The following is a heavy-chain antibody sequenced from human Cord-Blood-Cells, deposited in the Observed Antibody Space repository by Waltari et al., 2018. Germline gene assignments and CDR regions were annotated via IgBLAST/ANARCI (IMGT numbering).Heavy chain of an antibody. J-gene: IGHJ4*02. Sequence: EVQLVESGGGLIQPGGSLRLSGAASGLTVSRHYISRVRQAPGKGLDWVSVIYSGGSTYYADSVKGRFTISRDNSKNTLYLQMNSLRAEDTAVYYCAREFYSGSYYFDYWGQGTLVTVSS. CDR3: AREFYSGSYYFDY. D-gene: IGHD1-26*01. CDR1: GLTVSRHY. V-gene: IGHV3-53*01. CDR2: IYSGGST.